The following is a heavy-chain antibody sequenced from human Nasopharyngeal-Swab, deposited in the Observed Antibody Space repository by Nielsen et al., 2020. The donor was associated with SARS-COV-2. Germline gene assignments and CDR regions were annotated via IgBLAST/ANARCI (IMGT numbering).Heavy chain of an antibody. CDR3: ARVLGDYGDS. CDR2: ISYDGSNK. D-gene: IGHD1-26*01. Sequence: VGSLRLSCAASGFTFSSYAMHWVRQSPGKGLEWVAVISYDGSNKYYADSVKGRFTISRDNSKNTLYLQMNSLRAEDTAVYYCARVLGDYGDSWGQGTLVTVSS. V-gene: IGHV3-30-3*01. J-gene: IGHJ4*02. CDR1: GFTFSSYA.